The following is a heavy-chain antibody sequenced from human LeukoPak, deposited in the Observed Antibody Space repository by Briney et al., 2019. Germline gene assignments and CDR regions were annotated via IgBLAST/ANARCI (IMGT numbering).Heavy chain of an antibody. J-gene: IGHJ4*02. V-gene: IGHV4-59*01. CDR3: ARWGSITTARFDY. Sequence: PSETLSLTCTVSGGSISSYYWSWIRQPPGKGLEWIGYIYYSGGTNYNPSLKSRVTISVDTSKNQFSLELSSATAADTAVYYCARWGSITTARFDYWGQGTLVTVSS. CDR2: IYYSGGT. D-gene: IGHD3-16*01. CDR1: GGSISSYY.